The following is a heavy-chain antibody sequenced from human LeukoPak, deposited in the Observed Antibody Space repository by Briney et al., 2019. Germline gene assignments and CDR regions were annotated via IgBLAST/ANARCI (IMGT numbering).Heavy chain of an antibody. J-gene: IGHJ5*02. V-gene: IGHV4-59*08. CDR1: GGSISSYY. CDR3: ARLTKFLTTYYPTP. Sequence: SETLSLTCTVSGGSISSYYCSWIRQPPGKGLEWIGYIYYSGSTTYNPSLKSRVTISIDTSKNQFSLKLSSVTAADTAVYYCARLTKFLTTYYPTPWGQGTLVTVSS. D-gene: IGHD2/OR15-2a*01. CDR2: IYYSGST.